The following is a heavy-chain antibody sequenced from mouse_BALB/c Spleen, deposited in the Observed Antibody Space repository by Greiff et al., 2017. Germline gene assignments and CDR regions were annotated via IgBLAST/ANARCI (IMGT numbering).Heavy chain of an antibody. CDR3: ARDPLGYGHFDY. D-gene: IGHD1-1*01. Sequence: EVMLVESGGGLVQPGGSLKLSCAASGFTFSSYGMSWVRQTPDKRLELVATINSNGGSTYYPDSVKGRFTISRDNAKNTLYLQMSSLKSEDTAMYYCARDPLGYGHFDYWGQGTTLTVSS. CDR2: INSNGGST. CDR1: GFTFSSYG. J-gene: IGHJ2*01. V-gene: IGHV5-6-3*01.